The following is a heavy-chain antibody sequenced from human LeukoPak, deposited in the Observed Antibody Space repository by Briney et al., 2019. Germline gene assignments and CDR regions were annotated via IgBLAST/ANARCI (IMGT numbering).Heavy chain of an antibody. D-gene: IGHD3-10*01. CDR2: INPNSGGT. CDR1: GYTFTGYY. CDR3: ARNYYYGSGSYGFDAFDI. Sequence: ASVKVSCKASGYTFTGYYMHWVRQAPGQGLEWMGWINPNSGGTNYAQKFQGRVTMTRDTSISTAYMELSRLRSDDTAVYYCARNYYYGSGSYGFDAFDIWGQGTMVTVSS. J-gene: IGHJ3*02. V-gene: IGHV1-2*02.